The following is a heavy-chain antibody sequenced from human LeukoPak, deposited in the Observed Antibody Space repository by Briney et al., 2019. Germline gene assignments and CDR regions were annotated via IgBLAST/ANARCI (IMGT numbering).Heavy chain of an antibody. CDR3: ARVRSDSSGWYHVLD. CDR2: IGTAGNT. CDR1: GFTFTNYA. Sequence: GGSLRLSCAASGFTFTNYAMGWVRQGTGKSLEWVSAIGTAGNTAYAGSVQGRFTISRENAKNSLYLQMNSLRAGDTAVYYCARVRSDSSGWYHVLDWGQGTLVTVSS. V-gene: IGHV3-13*01. D-gene: IGHD6-19*01. J-gene: IGHJ4*02.